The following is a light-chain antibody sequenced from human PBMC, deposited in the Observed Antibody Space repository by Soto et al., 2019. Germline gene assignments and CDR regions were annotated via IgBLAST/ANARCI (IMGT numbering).Light chain of an antibody. CDR2: GAS. CDR3: QQYGSSPRT. Sequence: EIVLTQSPGTLFVSPGASATLSCRASQSVSTSSLAWYQQKGGQAPRLLIHGASSRATGIPDRFSGSGSGTDFTLTISRLEPGDFAVYYCQQYGSSPRTFGQGTKVDIK. J-gene: IGKJ1*01. CDR1: QSVSTSS. V-gene: IGKV3-20*01.